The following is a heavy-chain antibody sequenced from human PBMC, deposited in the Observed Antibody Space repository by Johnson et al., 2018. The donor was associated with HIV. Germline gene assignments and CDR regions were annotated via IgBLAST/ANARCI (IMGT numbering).Heavy chain of an antibody. CDR2: ISYDGSNK. CDR1: GFTFDDYD. D-gene: IGHD6-13*01. CDR3: ARGRRGIAVASDAFDI. J-gene: IGHJ3*02. Sequence: VQLVESGGGLVQPGGSLRLSCAASGFTFDDYDMTWVRQAPGKGLEWVAVISYDGSNKYYADSVKGRFTISRDNSKNTLYLQMNSLRAEDRAVYYCARGRRGIAVASDAFDIWGQGTMVTVSS. V-gene: IGHV3-30*03.